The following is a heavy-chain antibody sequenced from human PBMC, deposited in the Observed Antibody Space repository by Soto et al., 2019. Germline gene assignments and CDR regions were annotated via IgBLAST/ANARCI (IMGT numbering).Heavy chain of an antibody. V-gene: IGHV3-30*18. CDR3: AKDQQQLEDYYYGMDV. Sequence: PGGSLRLSCAASGFTFSSYGMHWVRQAPGKGLEWVAVISYDGSNKYYADSVKGRFTISRDNAKNSLYLQMNSLRAEDTALYYCAKDQQQLEDYYYGMDVWGQGTTVTVSS. D-gene: IGHD6-13*01. CDR1: GFTFSSYG. J-gene: IGHJ6*02. CDR2: ISYDGSNK.